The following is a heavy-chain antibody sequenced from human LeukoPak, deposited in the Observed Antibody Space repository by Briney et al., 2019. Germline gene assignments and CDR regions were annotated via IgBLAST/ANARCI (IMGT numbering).Heavy chain of an antibody. Sequence: SETPSLTCTVSGAFISTYYWSWIRQPPGKGLEWIGYIQNSGTTNHNPSLQSRVTISVDMSKNQFSLRLSSVTAADTAVYYCARHGSSWSFDYWGQGTLVTVSS. CDR3: ARHGSSWSFDY. D-gene: IGHD6-13*01. CDR2: IQNSGTT. J-gene: IGHJ4*02. CDR1: GAFISTYY. V-gene: IGHV4-59*08.